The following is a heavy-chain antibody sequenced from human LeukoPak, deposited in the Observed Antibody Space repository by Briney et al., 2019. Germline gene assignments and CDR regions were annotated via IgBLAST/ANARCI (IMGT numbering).Heavy chain of an antibody. CDR2: IIPILDMA. J-gene: IGHJ5*02. D-gene: IGHD3-10*01. CDR3: ARGRSTMVRGGENWFDP. V-gene: IGHV1-69*04. CDR1: GGAFSSYG. Sequence: SVRVSCKASGGAFSSYGITWVRQAPGQGPEWMGRIIPILDMADYAQNFRGRVTVTADKSTRTAYMEMSSLRFEDTAVYYCARGRSTMVRGGENWFDPWGQGTLVTVSS.